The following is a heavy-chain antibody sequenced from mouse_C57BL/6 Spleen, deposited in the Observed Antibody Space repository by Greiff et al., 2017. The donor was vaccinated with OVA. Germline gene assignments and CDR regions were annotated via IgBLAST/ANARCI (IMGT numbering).Heavy chain of an antibody. CDR1: GYTFTSYT. Sequence: QVQLQQSGAELARPGASVKMSCKASGYTFTSYTMHWVKQRPGQGLEWIGYINPSSGYTKYNQKFKDKATLTADKSSSTAYMQLSSLTSEDSAVYDCAREDYGSSFDYWGQGTTLTVSS. D-gene: IGHD1-1*01. V-gene: IGHV1-4*01. CDR2: INPSSGYT. CDR3: AREDYGSSFDY. J-gene: IGHJ2*01.